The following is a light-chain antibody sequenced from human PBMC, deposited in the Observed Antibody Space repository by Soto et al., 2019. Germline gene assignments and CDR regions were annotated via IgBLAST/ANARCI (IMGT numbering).Light chain of an antibody. CDR3: HSYDTSLSSSV. CDR2: GNT. CDR1: SSNIGAGYR. Sequence: QSVLTQPPSVSGAPGQRVIISCTGSSSNIGAGYRVHWYQQLPGTAPKLLIYGNTNRPSGVPDRFSGSKSGASASLAISGLQAEDEADYYCHSYDTSLSSSVFGGGTQLTVL. J-gene: IGLJ2*01. V-gene: IGLV1-40*01.